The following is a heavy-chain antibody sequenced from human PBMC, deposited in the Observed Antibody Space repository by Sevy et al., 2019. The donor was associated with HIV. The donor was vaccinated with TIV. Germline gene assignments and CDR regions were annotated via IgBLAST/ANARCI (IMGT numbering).Heavy chain of an antibody. J-gene: IGHJ4*02. CDR2: IYYSGRT. Sequence: SETLSLTCSVSGGYISNADYYWSWIRQPPGKGLEWIGYIYYSGRTYYNPSLKSRISISVDTSRNQFSLSLDSVTAADTAVYYCARMKFWNGYFDYWGQGTLVTVSS. CDR3: ARMKFWNGYFDY. D-gene: IGHD3-3*01. CDR1: GGYISNADYY. V-gene: IGHV4-30-4*01.